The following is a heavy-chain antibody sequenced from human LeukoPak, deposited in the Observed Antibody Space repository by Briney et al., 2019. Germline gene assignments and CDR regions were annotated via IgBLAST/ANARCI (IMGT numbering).Heavy chain of an antibody. Sequence: GGSLRLSCAASGFTFSSNYMSWVRQAPGKGLEWVSVIYSGGSTYYADSVKGRFTISRDNSKNTLYLQMNSLRAEDTAVYYCAITYCYDSSGKLDAFDIWGQGTMVTVSS. J-gene: IGHJ3*02. CDR3: AITYCYDSSGKLDAFDI. V-gene: IGHV3-53*01. D-gene: IGHD3-22*01. CDR2: IYSGGST. CDR1: GFTFSSNY.